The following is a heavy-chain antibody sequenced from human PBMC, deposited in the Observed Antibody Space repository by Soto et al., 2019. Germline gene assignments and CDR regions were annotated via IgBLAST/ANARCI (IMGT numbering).Heavy chain of an antibody. D-gene: IGHD2-8*02. CDR1: GGSFRGYY. Sequence: QVQLQQWGAGLLKPSETLSLTCAVYGGSFRGYYWNWIRQPPGTGLEWIGEINHSGSTNYNPSIKSRVTISVDTSKNQFSLKLTSVTAADTAVYYCARDKITGLLDYWCQGTLVTVSS. CDR3: ARDKITGLLDY. CDR2: INHSGST. V-gene: IGHV4-34*01. J-gene: IGHJ4*02.